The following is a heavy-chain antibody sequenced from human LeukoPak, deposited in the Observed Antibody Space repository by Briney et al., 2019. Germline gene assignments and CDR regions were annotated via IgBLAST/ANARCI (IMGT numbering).Heavy chain of an antibody. Sequence: SETLSLTCAVYGGSFSGYYWSWIRQPPGKGLEWIGEINHSGSTNYNPSLKSRVTISVDTSKNQFSLKLSSVTAADTAVYYCARLPGFGELLSGLDYWGQGTLVTVSS. D-gene: IGHD3-10*01. CDR3: ARLPGFGELLSGLDY. V-gene: IGHV4-34*01. J-gene: IGHJ4*02. CDR2: INHSGST. CDR1: GGSFSGYY.